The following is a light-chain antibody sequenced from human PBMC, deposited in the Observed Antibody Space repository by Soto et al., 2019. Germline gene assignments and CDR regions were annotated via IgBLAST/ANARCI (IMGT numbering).Light chain of an antibody. J-gene: IGLJ1*01. Sequence: QSALTQPASVSGSPGQSITISCTGISSDVGGYNYVSWYQQHPGKAPKLIIYEVSHRPSGASNHFSGYKSGNTASLTISGLQPEDEADYYCSSYTSTSTPCVFGTGTMLTVL. V-gene: IGLV2-14*01. CDR3: SSYTSTSTPCV. CDR1: SSDVGGYNY. CDR2: EVS.